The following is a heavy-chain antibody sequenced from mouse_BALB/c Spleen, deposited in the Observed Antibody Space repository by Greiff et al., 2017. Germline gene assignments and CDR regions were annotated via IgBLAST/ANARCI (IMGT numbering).Heavy chain of an antibody. CDR1: GFTFNTYA. D-gene: IGHD2-4*01. V-gene: IGHV10-3*03. CDR2: IRSKSNNYAT. Sequence: EVQLVESGGGLVQPKGSLKLSCAASGFTFNTYALHWVCQAPGKGLEWVARIRSKSNNYATYYADSVKDRFTISRDDSQSMLYLQMNNLKTEDTAMYYCVRDDYDAGFAYWGQGTLVTVSA. CDR3: VRDDYDAGFAY. J-gene: IGHJ3*01.